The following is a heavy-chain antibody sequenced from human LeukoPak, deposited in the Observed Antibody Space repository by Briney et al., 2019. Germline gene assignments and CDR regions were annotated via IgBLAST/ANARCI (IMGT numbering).Heavy chain of an antibody. CDR3: AKPYYYGSGSSHFDY. V-gene: IGHV3-30*18. D-gene: IGHD3-10*01. J-gene: IGHJ4*02. Sequence: GGSLRLSCAASGFTLSNAWMSWVRQAPGKGLEWVALISYDESDKYYADSVRGRFTISRDNSKNTLYLQVNSLRPEDTAVYYCAKPYYYGSGSSHFDYWGQGTQVTVSS. CDR2: ISYDESDK. CDR1: GFTLSNAW.